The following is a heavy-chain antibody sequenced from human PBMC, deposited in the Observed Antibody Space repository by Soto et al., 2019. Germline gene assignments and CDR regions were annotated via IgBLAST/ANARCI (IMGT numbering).Heavy chain of an antibody. D-gene: IGHD2-15*01. Sequence: QVQLVQSGAEVKKPGASLKVSCKASGYTFISYAMHWVRQAPGQRLEWMGWINAGNGNTKYSQNFQGRVTITRDTSATTAYMELSSLRSEDTAMYYCARDTHGGNRFDYWGQGTLVSVSS. CDR1: GYTFISYA. J-gene: IGHJ4*02. V-gene: IGHV1-3*01. CDR2: INAGNGNT. CDR3: ARDTHGGNRFDY.